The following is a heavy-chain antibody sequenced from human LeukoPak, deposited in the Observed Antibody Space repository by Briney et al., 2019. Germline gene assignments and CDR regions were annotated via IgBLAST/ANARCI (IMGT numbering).Heavy chain of an antibody. CDR3: ARTASSGYLYFDY. J-gene: IGHJ4*02. CDR2: LSGNGGTT. Sequence: GGSLRLSCAASGFTFSSYAMTWVRQAPGRGLEWVSALSGNGGTTYYADSVKGRFTISRDNSKNTLYLQMNSLRAEDTAVYYCARTASSGYLYFDYWGQGTLVTVSS. V-gene: IGHV3-23*01. D-gene: IGHD3-22*01. CDR1: GFTFSSYA.